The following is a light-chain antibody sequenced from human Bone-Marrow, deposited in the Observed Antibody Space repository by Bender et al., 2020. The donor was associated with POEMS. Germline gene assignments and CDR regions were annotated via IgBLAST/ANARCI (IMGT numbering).Light chain of an antibody. Sequence: QSALTQPPSASGSPGQSITISCTGSSSDVGSYKFVSWYQQHPGKAPKLMIYEGSKRPSGVSNRFSGSGSGNTASLAITGLQSDDEAIYFCVAWDASLNGWVFGGGTKLTVL. CDR3: VAWDASLNGWV. J-gene: IGLJ3*02. CDR2: EGS. V-gene: IGLV2-14*02. CDR1: SSDVGSYKF.